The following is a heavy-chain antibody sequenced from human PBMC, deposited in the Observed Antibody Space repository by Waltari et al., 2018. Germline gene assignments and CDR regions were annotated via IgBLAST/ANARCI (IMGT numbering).Heavy chain of an antibody. J-gene: IGHJ4*02. CDR3: ARCRSGYDLDY. Sequence: QVQLQQWGAGLLKPSETLSLTCAVYGGSFSGYYWSWIRQPPGKGLEWIGEINHSGSTNDIPSLKSRVTISVDTSKNQFSLKLSSVTAADTAVYYCARCRSGYDLDYWGQGTLVTVSS. V-gene: IGHV4-34*01. CDR2: INHSGST. D-gene: IGHD5-12*01. CDR1: GGSFSGYY.